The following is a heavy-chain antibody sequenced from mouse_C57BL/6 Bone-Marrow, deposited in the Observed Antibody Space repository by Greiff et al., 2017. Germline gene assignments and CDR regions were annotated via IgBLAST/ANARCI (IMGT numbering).Heavy chain of an antibody. V-gene: IGHV5-6*01. CDR3: ASAGTGVYLDY. J-gene: IGHJ2*01. D-gene: IGHD4-1*01. CDR1: GFTFSSYG. CDR2: ISSGGSYT. Sequence: EVQRVESGGDLVKPGGSLKLSCAASGFTFSSYGMSWVRQTPDKRLEWVATISSGGSYTYYPDSVKGRFTISRDNAKTTLYLPMSRLKSEDTAMYYGASAGTGVYLDYWGQGTTLTVSS.